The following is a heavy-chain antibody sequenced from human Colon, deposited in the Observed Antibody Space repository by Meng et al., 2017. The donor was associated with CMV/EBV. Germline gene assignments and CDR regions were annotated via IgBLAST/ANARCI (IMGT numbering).Heavy chain of an antibody. Sequence: SVKVSCKASGGIFSSYAISWVRQAPGQGLEWMGGIIPIFGTANYAQKFQGRVTITTDESTSTAYMELSSLKSEDTAAYYCARVGIFGVATGYYGMDVWGQGTTVTVSS. CDR2: IIPIFGTA. CDR1: GGIFSSYA. D-gene: IGHD3-3*01. CDR3: ARVGIFGVATGYYGMDV. V-gene: IGHV1-69*05. J-gene: IGHJ6*02.